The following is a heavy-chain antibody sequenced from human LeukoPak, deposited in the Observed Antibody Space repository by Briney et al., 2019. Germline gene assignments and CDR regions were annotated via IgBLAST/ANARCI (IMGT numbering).Heavy chain of an antibody. CDR1: GFTLSIAA. V-gene: IGHV3-7*01. J-gene: IGHJ4*02. CDR2: IKQDGSEK. D-gene: IGHD6-19*01. CDR3: ARGSSGWYGRDYFDY. Sequence: GGSLRLSCAASGFTLSIAAMTWVRQAPGKGLEWVANIKQDGSEKYYVDSVKGRLTISRDNAKNSLYLQMNSLRAEDTAVYYCARGSSGWYGRDYFDYWGQETLVTVSS.